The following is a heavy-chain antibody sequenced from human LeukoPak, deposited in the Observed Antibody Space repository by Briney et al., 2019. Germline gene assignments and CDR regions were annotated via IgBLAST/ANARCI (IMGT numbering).Heavy chain of an antibody. V-gene: IGHV1-69*06. CDR1: GGTFSSYA. J-gene: IGHJ4*02. D-gene: IGHD2-15*01. CDR2: IIPIFGTA. Sequence: GASVKVSCKASGGTFSSYAISWVRQAPGQGLEWMGGIIPIFGTANYAQKFQGRVTMTEDTSTDTAYMELSSLRSEDTAVYYCATGLGYCSGGSCYSPGPTRDYWGQGTLVTVSS. CDR3: ATGLGYCSGGSCYSPGPTRDY.